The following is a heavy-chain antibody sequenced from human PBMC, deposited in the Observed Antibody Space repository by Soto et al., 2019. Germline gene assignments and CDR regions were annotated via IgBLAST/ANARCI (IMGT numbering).Heavy chain of an antibody. V-gene: IGHV4-59*01. CDR3: ARGGGEVAAGLDV. J-gene: IGHJ6*02. CDR2: ICYSGST. D-gene: IGHD6-13*01. Sequence: SETLSLTCTVSGGSISSYYWSWIRQPPGKGLEWIGYICYSGSTNYNPSLKSRVTISVDTSKNQFSLKLSSVTAADTAVYYCARGGGEVAAGLDVWGQGTTVTVSS. CDR1: GGSISSYY.